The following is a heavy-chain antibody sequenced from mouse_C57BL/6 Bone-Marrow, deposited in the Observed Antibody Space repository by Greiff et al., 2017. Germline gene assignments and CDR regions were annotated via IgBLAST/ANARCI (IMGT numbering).Heavy chain of an antibody. CDR2: INPGSGGT. J-gene: IGHJ3*01. V-gene: IGHV1-54*01. Sequence: QVQLQQSGAELVRPGTSVKVSCKASGYAFTNYLIEWVKQRPGQGLEWIGVINPGSGGTNYNEKFKGKATLTADKSSSTAYMQLSSLTSEDSAVYFCARGPYYGSSNPFAYWGQGTLVTVSA. CDR1: GYAFTNYL. D-gene: IGHD1-1*01. CDR3: ARGPYYGSSNPFAY.